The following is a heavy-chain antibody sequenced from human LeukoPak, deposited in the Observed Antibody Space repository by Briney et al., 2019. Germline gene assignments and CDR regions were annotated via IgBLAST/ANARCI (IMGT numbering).Heavy chain of an antibody. V-gene: IGHV3-30*04. CDR1: GFTFSSYL. D-gene: IGHD2-8*02. Sequence: GGSLRLSCAASGFTFSSYLMHWVRQAPGKGLEWVSVISSDGSNTYYAESVKGRFTISRDSSKNTVYLQMSSLRLEDTAVYYCARDCTGFLDNGFDYWGRGILVTVSS. J-gene: IGHJ4*02. CDR2: ISSDGSNT. CDR3: ARDCTGFLDNGFDY.